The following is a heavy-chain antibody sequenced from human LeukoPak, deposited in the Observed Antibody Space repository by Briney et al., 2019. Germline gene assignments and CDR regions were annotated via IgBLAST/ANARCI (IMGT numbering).Heavy chain of an antibody. D-gene: IGHD3-22*01. J-gene: IGHJ4*02. Sequence: GESLKISCKGSGYSFTSYWIGWVRQTPGKGLEWMGIIYPGDSDTRYSPSFQGQVTISADKSISTAYLQWSSLKASDTAMYYCARLSYYDSSGYHNFDYWGQGTLVTVSS. CDR1: GYSFTSYW. CDR2: IYPGDSDT. CDR3: ARLSYYDSSGYHNFDY. V-gene: IGHV5-51*01.